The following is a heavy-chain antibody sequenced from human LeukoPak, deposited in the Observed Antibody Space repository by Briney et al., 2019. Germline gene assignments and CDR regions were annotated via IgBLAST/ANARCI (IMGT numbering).Heavy chain of an antibody. CDR3: ARSSGYQVPPGY. D-gene: IGHD2-2*01. V-gene: IGHV3-48*02. Sequence: GGSLRLSCAASGFTFSSYSMNWVRQAPGKGLEWVSYISSSGSSIFYADSVKGRFTISRDNGKNSLYLQMNSLRDDVTAVYYCARSSGYQVPPGYWGQGTLVTVSS. CDR1: GFTFSSYS. J-gene: IGHJ4*02. CDR2: ISSSGSSI.